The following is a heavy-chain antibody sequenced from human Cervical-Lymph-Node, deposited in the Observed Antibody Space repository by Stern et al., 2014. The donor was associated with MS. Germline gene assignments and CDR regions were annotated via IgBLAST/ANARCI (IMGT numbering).Heavy chain of an antibody. J-gene: IGHJ4*02. CDR2: IHYDGNKR. Sequence: DQLVESGGGVVQPGTSLRLSCAASGFTFSTYGVHWVRQAPGKGLEWGGVIHYDGNKRYYGHSVKGRLTISRDNSKNTLYLQMDSLRAEDTAVYYCARDRSSGWTGELDYWGQGTLVIVSS. CDR3: ARDRSSGWTGELDY. CDR1: GFTFSTYG. D-gene: IGHD6-19*01. V-gene: IGHV3-33*01.